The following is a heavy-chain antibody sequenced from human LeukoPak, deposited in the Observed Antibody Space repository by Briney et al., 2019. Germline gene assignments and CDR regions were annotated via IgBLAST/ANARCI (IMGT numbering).Heavy chain of an antibody. CDR2: ISPNSGGT. J-gene: IGHJ6*02. V-gene: IGHV1-2*02. CDR3: ARWLPYCSRTSCYAEDYYYGMDV. Sequence: ASVKVSCKAAGYTFTGYYMHWVRQAPGQGLEWMGWISPNSGGTNYAQKFQGRVTMTRDTSISTAYMELSRLRSDDTAVYYCARWLPYCSRTSCYAEDYYYGMDVWGQGTTVTVSS. D-gene: IGHD2-2*01. CDR1: GYTFTGYY.